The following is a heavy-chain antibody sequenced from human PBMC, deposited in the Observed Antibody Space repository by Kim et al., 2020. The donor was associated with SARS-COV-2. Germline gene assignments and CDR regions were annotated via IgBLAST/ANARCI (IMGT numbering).Heavy chain of an antibody. CDR1: GFSFSSYA. Sequence: GGSLRLSCTASGFSFSSYAMHWVRQAPGEGLEWVALMSYDGSKKHYADSVKGRFTISRDNPKNTLYLQMNSLRVEDTAVYYCARAWGYYGSGNYYPFDNWGQGTLVTVSS. CDR3: ARAWGYYGSGNYYPFDN. J-gene: IGHJ4*02. D-gene: IGHD3-10*01. V-gene: IGHV3-30*04. CDR2: MSYDGSKK.